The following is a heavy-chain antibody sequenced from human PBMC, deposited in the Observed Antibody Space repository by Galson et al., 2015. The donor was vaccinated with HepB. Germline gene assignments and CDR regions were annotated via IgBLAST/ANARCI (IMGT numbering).Heavy chain of an antibody. D-gene: IGHD1-26*01. CDR2: IYSDGSIT. CDR1: GFTFSSYW. CDR3: ARDPGVGATQRGFDY. J-gene: IGHJ4*02. Sequence: SLRLSCAASGFTFSSYWMHWVRQAPGKGLVWVSRIYSDGSITNYADSVKGRFTISRDNAKNTLYLQMNSLRAEDTAVHYCARDPGVGATQRGFDYWGQGTLVTVSS. V-gene: IGHV3-74*01.